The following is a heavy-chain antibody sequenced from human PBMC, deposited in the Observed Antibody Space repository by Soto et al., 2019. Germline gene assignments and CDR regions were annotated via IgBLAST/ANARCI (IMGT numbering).Heavy chain of an antibody. Sequence: GPTLVNPTETLKLTGTVSVFSLSNARMGVSWIRQPPGKALEWLAHIFSNDEKSYSTSLKSRLTISNDTSKSQVVLTMSSMDPVDTATSNCARLYSSIWYWSCRYFGYWGQGTVVTVSS. D-gene: IGHD6-13*01. J-gene: IGHJ4*02. CDR1: VFSLSNARMG. CDR3: ARLYSSIWYWSCRYFGY. CDR2: IFSNDEK. V-gene: IGHV2-26*01.